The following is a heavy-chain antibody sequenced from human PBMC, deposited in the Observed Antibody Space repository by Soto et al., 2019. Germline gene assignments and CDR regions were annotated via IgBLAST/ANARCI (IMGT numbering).Heavy chain of an antibody. D-gene: IGHD3-10*01. Sequence: DVQLVESGGGLVQPGRSLRLSCAASGFTFEDYAMHWVRQAPGKGLEWVSGISWNSGSIGYADSVKGRFTISRDNAKNSLYLQMNSLRAEDTAVYNCAKGGSGSYNYMDVWGKGTTVTVSS. CDR1: GFTFEDYA. CDR3: AKGGSGSYNYMDV. V-gene: IGHV3-9*01. CDR2: ISWNSGSI. J-gene: IGHJ6*03.